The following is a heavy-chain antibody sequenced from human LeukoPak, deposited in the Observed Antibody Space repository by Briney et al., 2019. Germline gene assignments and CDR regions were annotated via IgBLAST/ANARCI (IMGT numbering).Heavy chain of an antibody. J-gene: IGHJ4*02. D-gene: IGHD6-19*01. CDR3: AISIAVAGTLDY. CDR2: TYYRSKWYS. CDR1: GDSVSSSSAA. Sequence: SQTLSLTCAISGDSVSSSSAAWNWIRQSPSRGLEWLGRTYYRSKWYSDYAVSVKSRMTINPDTSKNQFSLKLSSVTAADTAVYYCAISIAVAGTLDYWGQGTLVTVSS. V-gene: IGHV6-1*01.